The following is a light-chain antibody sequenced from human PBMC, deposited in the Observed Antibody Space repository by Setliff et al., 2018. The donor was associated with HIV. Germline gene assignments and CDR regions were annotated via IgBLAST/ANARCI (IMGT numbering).Light chain of an antibody. Sequence: QSALTQPRSMSGSPGQSVTISCTGTSSDVDAYDYVSWYQHHPGKAPKLLIYDVSERPSGVPDRFSGSKSGNTASLTISGLQAEDEADYYCCSYAGSYTDVFGTGTKGTVL. CDR1: SSDVDAYDY. CDR3: CSYAGSYTDV. J-gene: IGLJ1*01. V-gene: IGLV2-11*01. CDR2: DVS.